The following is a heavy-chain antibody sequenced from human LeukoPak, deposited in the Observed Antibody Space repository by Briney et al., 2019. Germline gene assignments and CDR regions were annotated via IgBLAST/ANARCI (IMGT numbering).Heavy chain of an antibody. V-gene: IGHV4-31*03. CDR3: ARVSNYGRYFDY. D-gene: IGHD4-11*01. Sequence: SQTLSLTCTVSGGFISSGGYYWSWIRQHPGKGLEWIGYIYYSGSTYYNPSLKSRVTISVDTSKNQFSLKLSSVTAADTAVYYCARVSNYGRYFDYWGQGTLVTVSS. CDR1: GGFISSGGYY. CDR2: IYYSGST. J-gene: IGHJ4*02.